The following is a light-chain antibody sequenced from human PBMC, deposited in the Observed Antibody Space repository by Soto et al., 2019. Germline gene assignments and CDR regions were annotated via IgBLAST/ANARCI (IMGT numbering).Light chain of an antibody. CDR3: QQYNSSPYT. V-gene: IGKV1-5*03. Sequence: DIQMTQSPSTLSASVGDRVTITCRASQSISSWLAWYQQKPGKAPKLLIYKASSLESGVPSRFSGSGSGTEFTRTISSLQPDDFATYYCQQYNSSPYTFCQGTKLEIK. CDR1: QSISSW. J-gene: IGKJ2*01. CDR2: KAS.